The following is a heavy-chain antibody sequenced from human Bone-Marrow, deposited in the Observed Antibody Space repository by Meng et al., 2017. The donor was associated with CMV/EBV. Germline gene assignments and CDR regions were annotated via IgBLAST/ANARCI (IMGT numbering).Heavy chain of an antibody. J-gene: IGHJ6*01. CDR1: GFTFSSYN. CDR3: ARDNNYDFWSAWDYYGMDV. D-gene: IGHD3-3*01. V-gene: IGHV3-48*04. CDR2: ISSSSSAI. Sequence: GESLKISCAASGFTFSSYNMNWVRQAPGKGLEWVSYISSSSSAIYYADSVKGRFTISRDNAKNSLYLQMNSLRAEDTAVYYCARDNNYDFWSAWDYYGMDVWGPGPTVTVSS.